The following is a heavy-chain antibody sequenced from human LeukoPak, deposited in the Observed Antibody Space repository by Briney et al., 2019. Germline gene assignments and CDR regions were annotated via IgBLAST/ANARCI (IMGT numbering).Heavy chain of an antibody. CDR3: ASPYYYDSSGYSY. CDR1: GGTFSSYA. D-gene: IGHD3-22*01. CDR2: IIPIFGAA. V-gene: IGHV1-69*13. Sequence: GASVKVSCKAAGGTFSSYAISWVRQAPGQGLEWMGGIIPIFGAANYAQKFQGRVTITADESTSTAYMELSSLRSEDTAVYYCASPYYYDSSGYSYWGQGTLVTVSS. J-gene: IGHJ4*02.